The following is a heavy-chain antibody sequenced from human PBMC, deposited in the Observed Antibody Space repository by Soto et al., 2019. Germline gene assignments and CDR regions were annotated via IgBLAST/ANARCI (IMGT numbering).Heavy chain of an antibody. Sequence: SLRLSCAASGFTFDDYAMHWVRQAPGKGLEWVSGISWNSGSIGYADSVKGRFTISRDNAKNSLYLQMNSLRAEDTALYYCAKDGYYRSGSYFDYWGQGTLVTVSS. CDR1: GFTFDDYA. D-gene: IGHD3-10*01. J-gene: IGHJ4*02. CDR3: AKDGYYRSGSYFDY. CDR2: ISWNSGSI. V-gene: IGHV3-9*01.